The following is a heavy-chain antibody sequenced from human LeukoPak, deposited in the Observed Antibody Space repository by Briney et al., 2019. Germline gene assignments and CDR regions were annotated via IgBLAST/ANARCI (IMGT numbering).Heavy chain of an antibody. V-gene: IGHV4-59*01. J-gene: IGHJ4*02. D-gene: IGHD3-10*01. CDR2: IYYSGST. CDR3: ATYGSGSPIYY. CDR1: GDSISSYY. Sequence: SETLSLTCTVSGDSISSYYWSWIRQPPGKGLEWIGYIYYSGSTNYNPSLKSRVTISVDTSKNQFSLKLSSVTAADTAVYYCATYGSGSPIYYWGQGTLVTVSS.